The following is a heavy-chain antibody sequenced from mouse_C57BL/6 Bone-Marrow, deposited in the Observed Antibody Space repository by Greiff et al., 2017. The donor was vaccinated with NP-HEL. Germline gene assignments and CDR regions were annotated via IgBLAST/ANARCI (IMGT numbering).Heavy chain of an antibody. CDR3: ARYYGSSHLYYFDY. J-gene: IGHJ2*01. D-gene: IGHD1-1*01. CDR1: GYTFTSYG. V-gene: IGHV1-81*01. CDR2: IYPRSGNT. Sequence: QVQLKQSGAELARPGASVKLSCKASGYTFTSYGISWVKQRTGQGLEWIGEIYPRSGNTYYNEKFKGKATLTADKSSSTAYMELRSLTSEDSAVYFCARYYGSSHLYYFDYWGQGTTLTVSS.